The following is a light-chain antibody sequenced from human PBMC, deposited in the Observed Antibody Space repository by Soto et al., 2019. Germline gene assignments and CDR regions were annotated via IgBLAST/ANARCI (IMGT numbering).Light chain of an antibody. J-gene: IGKJ1*01. Sequence: EIVMTQSPATLSVSPGGRATLSCRASQSISDTLAWYQQKPGQAPRLLIHGASTRSTGFPARFSGSGSGTDFHRTISSLQSEDFAVYYCQQYNNWPWTFGHGTKVEI. V-gene: IGKV3-15*01. CDR1: QSISDT. CDR3: QQYNNWPWT. CDR2: GAS.